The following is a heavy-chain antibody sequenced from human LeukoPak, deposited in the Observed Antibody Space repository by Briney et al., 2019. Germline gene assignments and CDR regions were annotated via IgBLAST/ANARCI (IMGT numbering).Heavy chain of an antibody. V-gene: IGHV3-23*01. D-gene: IGHD3-22*01. CDR2: ISGSGIGDRT. Sequence: GGSLRLSCAASGFTFSSYAMSWFRQAPGKGLEWVSGISGSGIGDRTHYADSVKGRFTISRDNSKNTLYLQMNSLRVEDTAVYYCAKLLYYYDSSQPYWGQGTLVTVSS. J-gene: IGHJ4*02. CDR1: GFTFSSYA. CDR3: AKLLYYYDSSQPY.